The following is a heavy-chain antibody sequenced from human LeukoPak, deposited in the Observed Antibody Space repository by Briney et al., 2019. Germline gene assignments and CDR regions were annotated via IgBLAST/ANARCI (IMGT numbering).Heavy chain of an antibody. D-gene: IGHD2-15*01. CDR3: ATSAGVVVVAAYFDY. J-gene: IGHJ4*02. V-gene: IGHV1-69*02. CDR1: GGTFSSYT. CDR2: IIPILGIA. Sequence: ASVKVSCKASGGTFSSYTISWVRQAPGQGLEWMGRIIPILGIANYAQKFQGRVTITADKSTSTAYMELSSLRSEDTAVYYCATSAGVVVVAAYFDYWGQGTLVTASS.